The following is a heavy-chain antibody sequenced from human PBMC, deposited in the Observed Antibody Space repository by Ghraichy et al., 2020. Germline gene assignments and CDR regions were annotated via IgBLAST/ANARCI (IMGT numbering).Heavy chain of an antibody. V-gene: IGHV3-43*01. CDR1: GFTFDDYT. J-gene: IGHJ6*02. Sequence: GALNISCAASGFTFDDYTMHWVRQAPGKGLEWVSLISWDGGSTYYADSVKGRFTISRDNSKNSLYLQMNSLRTEDTALYYCAKDLGYCSSTSCYYYYYGMDVWRQGTTVTVSS. D-gene: IGHD2-2*01. CDR2: ISWDGGST. CDR3: AKDLGYCSSTSCYYYYYGMDV.